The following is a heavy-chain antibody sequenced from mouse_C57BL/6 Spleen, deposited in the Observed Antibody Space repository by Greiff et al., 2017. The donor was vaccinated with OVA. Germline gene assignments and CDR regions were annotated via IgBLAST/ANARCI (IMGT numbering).Heavy chain of an antibody. CDR1: GFTFSDYY. V-gene: IGHV5-16*01. CDR3: ARDLGYYFDY. CDR2: INYDGSST. J-gene: IGHJ2*01. Sequence: EVKVVESEGGLVQPGSSMKLSCTASGFTFSDYYMAWVRQVPEKGLEWVANINYDGSSTYYLDSLKSRFIISGDNAKNILYLQMSSLKSEDTATYYCARDLGYYFDYWGQGTTLTVSS.